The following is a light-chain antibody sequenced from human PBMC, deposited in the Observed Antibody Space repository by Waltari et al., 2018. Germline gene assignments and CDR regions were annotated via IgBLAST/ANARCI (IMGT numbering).Light chain of an antibody. CDR1: ETVGRY. V-gene: IGKV3-20*01. J-gene: IGKJ1*01. CDR3: QHYVRLPVT. Sequence: CRSSETVGRYLVWYQQKPGQAPRLLIYDASSRATGIPDRFSGSGSGTDFSLTISRLEPEDFAVYYCQHYVRLPVTFGQGTKVEIK. CDR2: DAS.